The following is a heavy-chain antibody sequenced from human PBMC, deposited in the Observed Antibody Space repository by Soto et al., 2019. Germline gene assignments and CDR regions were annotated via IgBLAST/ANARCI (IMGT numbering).Heavy chain of an antibody. D-gene: IGHD4-17*01. CDR3: ASYTVTSGFDY. J-gene: IGHJ4*02. V-gene: IGHV3-33*01. CDR1: GFTFSSYG. Sequence: GGSLILSCAASGFTFSSYGMHWVRQAPGKGLEWVAVIWYDGSNKYYADSVKGRFTISRDNSKNTLYLQMNSLRAEDTAVYYCASYTVTSGFDYWGQGTLVTVSS. CDR2: IWYDGSNK.